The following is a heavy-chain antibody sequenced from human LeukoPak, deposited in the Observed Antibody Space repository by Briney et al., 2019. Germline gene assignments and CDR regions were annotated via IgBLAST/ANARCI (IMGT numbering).Heavy chain of an antibody. Sequence: GGSLRLSCAASGLTFSSYAMSWVRQAPGKGLEWVSAISGSGGSTYYADSVKGRFTISRDNSKNTLYLQMNSLRAEDTAVYYCAKLDYGDYGYFDLWGRGTLVTVSS. CDR1: GLTFSSYA. CDR3: AKLDYGDYGYFDL. J-gene: IGHJ2*01. V-gene: IGHV3-23*01. D-gene: IGHD4-17*01. CDR2: ISGSGGST.